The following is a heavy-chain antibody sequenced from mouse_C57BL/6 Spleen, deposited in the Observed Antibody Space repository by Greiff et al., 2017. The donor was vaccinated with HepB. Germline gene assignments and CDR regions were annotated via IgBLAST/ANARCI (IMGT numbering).Heavy chain of an antibody. CDR2: IDPSDSET. D-gene: IGHD1-1*01. CDR1: GYTFTSYW. Sequence: VQLQQSGAELVRPGSSVKLSCKASGYTFTSYWMHWVKQRPIQGLEWIGNIDPSDSETHYNQKFKDKATLTVDKSSSTAYMQLSSLTSEDSAVYYCARLSTGSTVVHFDYWGQGTTLTVSS. V-gene: IGHV1-52*01. J-gene: IGHJ2*01. CDR3: ARLSTGSTVVHFDY.